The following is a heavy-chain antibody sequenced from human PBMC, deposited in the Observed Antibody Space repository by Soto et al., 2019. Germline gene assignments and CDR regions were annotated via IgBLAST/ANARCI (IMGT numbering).Heavy chain of an antibody. CDR2: ISSNGGST. J-gene: IGHJ1*01. D-gene: IGHD6-19*01. CDR1: GFTFSTYA. CDR3: ARAESSGWSSAEYFQY. V-gene: IGHV3-64*01. Sequence: EVQLVESGGGLVQPGGSLRLSCAASGFTFSTYAMHWVRQAPGKGLEYVSAISSNGGSTYYANSVKGRFTISRDNSKNTLYLQMGSLRAEDMAVYYCARAESSGWSSAEYFQYWGQGTLVTVSS.